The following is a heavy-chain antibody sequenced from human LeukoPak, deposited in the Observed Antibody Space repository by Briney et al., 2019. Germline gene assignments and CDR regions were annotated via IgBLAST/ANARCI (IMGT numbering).Heavy chain of an antibody. CDR2: ISGSGETT. CDR3: ATLPEWLRFASGWIDY. CDR1: RFTFSSYA. Sequence: GRSLRLSCAASRFTFSSYALSWVRQAPGKGPEWGSVISGSGETTYYADSVKGRFTISRDNSKNTLYLQMNSLRAEDTAVYYCATLPEWLRFASGWIDYWGQGTLVTVSS. J-gene: IGHJ4*02. V-gene: IGHV3-23*01. D-gene: IGHD5-12*01.